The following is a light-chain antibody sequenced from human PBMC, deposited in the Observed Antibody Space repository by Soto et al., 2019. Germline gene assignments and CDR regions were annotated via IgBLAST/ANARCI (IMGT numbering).Light chain of an antibody. CDR1: QSVGIS. J-gene: IGKJ4*01. CDR2: DAS. V-gene: IGKV1-5*03. CDR3: QQYNYNSRT. Sequence: DIQVTRSPSTLSASVGDRITISCRTSQSVGISLAWYQQKPGRAPKLLIYDASKLETGVSSRFSGSGSGTEFTLTISSLLPDDFVAYYCQQYNYNSRTFGGGTKVDI.